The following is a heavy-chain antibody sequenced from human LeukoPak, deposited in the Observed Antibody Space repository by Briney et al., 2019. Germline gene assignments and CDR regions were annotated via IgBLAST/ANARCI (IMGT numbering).Heavy chain of an antibody. D-gene: IGHD3-10*01. J-gene: IGHJ5*02. V-gene: IGHV1-18*01. CDR3: ARDMYYYSRTGFDP. CDR1: GYTFNSYG. CDR2: ISAYNGNT. Sequence: ASVKVSCMTSGYTFNSYGISWVRQAPGQGLEWMGWISAYNGNTNYAQKLQGRVTMTTDTSTSTAYMELRSLRSDDTAVYYCARDMYYYSRTGFDPWGQGTLVTVSS.